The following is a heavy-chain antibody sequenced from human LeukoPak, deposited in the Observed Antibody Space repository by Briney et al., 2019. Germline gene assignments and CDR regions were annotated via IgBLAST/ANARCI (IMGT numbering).Heavy chain of an antibody. D-gene: IGHD2-8*01. CDR2: IYYSGST. CDR1: GGSISSSSYY. V-gene: IGHV4-39*07. J-gene: IGHJ6*03. Sequence: SETLSLTCTVSGGSISSSSYYWGWIRQPPGKGLEWIGSIYYSGSTYYNPSLKSRVTISVDTSKNPVSLKLSSVTAADTAVYYCARAREDIVLMVYANFYYYMDVWGKGTTVTVSS. CDR3: ARAREDIVLMVYANFYYYMDV.